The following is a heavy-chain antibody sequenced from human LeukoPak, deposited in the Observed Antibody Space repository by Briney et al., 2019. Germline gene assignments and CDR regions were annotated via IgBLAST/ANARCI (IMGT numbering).Heavy chain of an antibody. J-gene: IGHJ3*02. Sequence: SVKVSCKASGGTFSSYAISWVRQAPGQGLEWMGGIIPIFGTANYAQKFQGRVTITADESTSTAYMELSSLRSEDTAVYYCARVGVVIALRGSDVFDIWGQGTMVTVSS. CDR3: ARVGVVIALRGSDVFDI. V-gene: IGHV1-69*13. D-gene: IGHD2-21*01. CDR1: GGTFSSYA. CDR2: IIPIFGTA.